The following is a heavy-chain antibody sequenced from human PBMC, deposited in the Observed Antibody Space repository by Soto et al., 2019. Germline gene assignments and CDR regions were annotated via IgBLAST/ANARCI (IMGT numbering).Heavy chain of an antibody. J-gene: IGHJ5*02. CDR3: ARDTENYEILTSTRFDP. V-gene: IGHV4-30-4*01. CDR2: IYYSGTN. D-gene: IGHD3-9*01. CDR1: GGSINRGDYY. Sequence: QVQLKESGPGLVKPSQTLTLTCTVSGGSINRGDYYWSWIRKPPGKGLEWIGNIYYSGTNYYNPSLNSRVIISVDTSKNQFSLKLSSVTAADTGVYYCARDTENYEILTSTRFDPWGQGTLVTVSS.